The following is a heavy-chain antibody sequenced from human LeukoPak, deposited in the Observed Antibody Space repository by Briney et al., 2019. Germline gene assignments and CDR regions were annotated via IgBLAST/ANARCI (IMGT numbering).Heavy chain of an antibody. CDR2: ISYDGGNK. J-gene: IGHJ4*02. V-gene: IGHV3-30*03. CDR1: GFTFSSYG. CDR3: ARAVYYDSSGYYDHLLFDY. Sequence: PGGSLRLSCAASGFTFSSYGMHWVRQAPGKGLEWVAVISYDGGNKYYADSVKGRFTISRDNSKNTLYLQMNSLRAEDTAVYYCARAVYYDSSGYYDHLLFDYWGQGALVTVSS. D-gene: IGHD3-22*01.